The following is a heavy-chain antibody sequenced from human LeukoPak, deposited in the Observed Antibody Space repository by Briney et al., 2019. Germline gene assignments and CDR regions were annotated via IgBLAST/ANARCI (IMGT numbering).Heavy chain of an antibody. CDR1: GFTFSSTW. D-gene: IGHD3-16*01. V-gene: IGHV3-7*01. Sequence: PGGSLRLSCAASGFTFSSTWMSWVRQAPGKGLEWVANIKEDGSDKYYVDSVKGRFTVSRDNANNLLHLQMNGLGAEDTAVYFCASGGKLGASDIWGQGTMVAVSP. J-gene: IGHJ3*02. CDR2: IKEDGSDK. CDR3: ASGGKLGASDI.